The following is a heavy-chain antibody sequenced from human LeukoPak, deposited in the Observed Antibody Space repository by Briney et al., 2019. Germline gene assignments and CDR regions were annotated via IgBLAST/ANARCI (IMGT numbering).Heavy chain of an antibody. CDR2: TSYDGSKN. V-gene: IGHV3-30*03. Sequence: EAGGSLRLSCAASGFTLSSHGMHWVRQAPGKGLEWVGVTSYDGSKNYYADSVKGRFTISRDNSKSTVYLEVKSLRPEDTAVYFCARDIDTAMVSFSYFDQWGPGTLVIVSS. D-gene: IGHD5-18*01. J-gene: IGHJ4*02. CDR3: ARDIDTAMVSFSYFDQ. CDR1: GFTLSSHG.